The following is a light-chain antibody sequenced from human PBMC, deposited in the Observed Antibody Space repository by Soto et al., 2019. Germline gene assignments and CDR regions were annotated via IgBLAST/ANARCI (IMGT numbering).Light chain of an antibody. CDR2: AAS. J-gene: IGKJ4*01. CDR3: QQADSFPLS. CDR1: QSIYKW. V-gene: IGKV1-12*01. Sequence: DIHMTQSPSSLSASIGDRVTISCRASQSIYKWLVWYQQKPGKAPKLLIYAASSLQSGVPSRFSGSGYGTDFTLTISSLQPEDFATYYCQQADSFPLSFGGGTKVDIK.